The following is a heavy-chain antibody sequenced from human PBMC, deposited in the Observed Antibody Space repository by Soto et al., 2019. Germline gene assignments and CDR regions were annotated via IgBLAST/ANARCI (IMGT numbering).Heavy chain of an antibody. J-gene: IGHJ5*02. V-gene: IGHV4-34*01. D-gene: IGHD1-7*01. CDR2: INHSGST. CDR3: ARFFYWNYLGWFDP. CDR1: GGSFSGYY. Sequence: PSETLSLTCAVYGGSFSGYYWSWIRQPPGKGLEWIGEINHSGSTNYNPSLKSRVTISVDTSKNQFSLKLSSVTAADTAVYYCARFFYWNYLGWFDPWGQGTLVTVSS.